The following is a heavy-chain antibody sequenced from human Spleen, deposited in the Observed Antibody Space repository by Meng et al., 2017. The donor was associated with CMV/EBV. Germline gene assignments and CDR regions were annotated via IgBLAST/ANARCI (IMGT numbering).Heavy chain of an antibody. V-gene: IGHV1-18*01. CDR1: GGTFSSYT. D-gene: IGHD3-22*01. CDR3: ARTPYYYDSRGDREGSSFDL. CDR2: ITAHTADR. J-gene: IGHJ4*02. Sequence: ASVKVSCKASGGTFSSYTISWVRQAPGQGLEWMGWITAHTADRNYAQKFRGRLTMTTDTSTSTAYMELGSLRSDDTAVYYCARTPYYYDSRGDREGSSFDLWGQGTLVTVSS.